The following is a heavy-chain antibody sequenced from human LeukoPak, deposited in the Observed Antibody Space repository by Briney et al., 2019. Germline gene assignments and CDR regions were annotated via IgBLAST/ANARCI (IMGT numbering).Heavy chain of an antibody. J-gene: IGHJ4*02. Sequence: PSETLSLTCTVSGDSISSTSFYWGWIRQPPGKGLEWIGSVYYSGNTYYNPSLKSRGTISIDTSNNQFSLKLSSLTAADTALYYCARLSAHRNNYHARGYYRIDSWGQGTLVTVSS. V-gene: IGHV4-39*01. CDR1: GDSISSTSFY. D-gene: IGHD3-22*01. CDR3: ARLSAHRNNYHARGYYRIDS. CDR2: VYYSGNT.